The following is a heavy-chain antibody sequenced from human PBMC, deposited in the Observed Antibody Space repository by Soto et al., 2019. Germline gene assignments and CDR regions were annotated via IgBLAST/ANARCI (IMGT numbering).Heavy chain of an antibody. CDR2: ISAYNGNT. Sequence: QVQLVQSGAEVKKPGASVKVSCKASGYTFTSYGISWVRQAPGQGLEWMGWISAYNGNTNYAQKLQGRVTMTTDTSPRTAYMELRRLRSDDTAVYYCARDPYCSSTSCYFGHEVGGAFDSWGQGTMVTVSS. V-gene: IGHV1-18*01. CDR3: ARDPYCSSTSCYFGHEVGGAFDS. CDR1: GYTFTSYG. J-gene: IGHJ3*02. D-gene: IGHD2-2*01.